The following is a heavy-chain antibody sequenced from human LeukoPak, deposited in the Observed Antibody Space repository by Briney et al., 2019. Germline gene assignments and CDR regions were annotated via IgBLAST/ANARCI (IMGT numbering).Heavy chain of an antibody. D-gene: IGHD2/OR15-2a*01. V-gene: IGHV4-59*01. CDR1: GGSISSDH. CDR3: ARKNDFDI. CDR2: IYYSGST. Sequence: PSETLSLTCTVSGGSISSDHWNWIRQPPGKGLEWIGCIYYSGSTYYNPSLKSRVTISVDMSKSQFSLRLTSVTAAGTAVYYCARKNDFDIWGQGTLVTVSS. J-gene: IGHJ3*02.